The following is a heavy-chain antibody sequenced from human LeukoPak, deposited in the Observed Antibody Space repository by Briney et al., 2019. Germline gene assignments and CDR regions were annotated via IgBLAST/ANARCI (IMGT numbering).Heavy chain of an antibody. V-gene: IGHV3-30*18. CDR2: ISYDGSNK. J-gene: IGHJ4*02. Sequence: GGSLRLSCAASGFTFSSYGMHWVRQAPGKGLEWVAVISYDGSNKYYADSVKGRFTISRDNSKNTLYLQMNSLRAEDTAVYYCVKDRVGTWEPIDYWGQGTLVTVSS. D-gene: IGHD1-26*01. CDR3: VKDRVGTWEPIDY. CDR1: GFTFSSYG.